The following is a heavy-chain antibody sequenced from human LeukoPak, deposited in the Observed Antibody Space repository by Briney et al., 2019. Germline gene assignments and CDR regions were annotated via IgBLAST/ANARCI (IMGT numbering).Heavy chain of an antibody. CDR2: ISRQSGAST. Sequence: GGSLRLSCAASGFTFSSYDMYWVRQAPGKGLECVASISRQSGASTYYATSVEGRFTISRDNAKNSLFLQMDSPRADDTAVYYCARGEVATTYYYGMDVWGQGTTVTVSS. V-gene: IGHV3-21*06. CDR3: ARGEVATTYYYGMDV. CDR1: GFTFSSYD. J-gene: IGHJ6*02. D-gene: IGHD5-12*01.